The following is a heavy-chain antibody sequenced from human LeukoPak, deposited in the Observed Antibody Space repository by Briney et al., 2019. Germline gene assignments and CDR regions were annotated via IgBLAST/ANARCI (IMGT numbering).Heavy chain of an antibody. D-gene: IGHD4-17*01. CDR1: RFTFSSYA. V-gene: IGHV3-23*01. Sequence: GGSLRLSRAASRFTFSSYAMSWVRQAPGKGLEWVSAISGVGGNTYYAASVKGRFTISRDNSKNTLYLQMNSLRAEDTAVYYCAKDHYGDFDFWGQGTLVTVAP. CDR2: ISGVGGNT. CDR3: AKDHYGDFDF. J-gene: IGHJ4*02.